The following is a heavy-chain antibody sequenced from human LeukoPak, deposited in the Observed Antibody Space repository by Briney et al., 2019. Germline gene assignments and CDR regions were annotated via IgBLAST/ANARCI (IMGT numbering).Heavy chain of an antibody. Sequence: GGSLRLSCAASGFTFSSYSMTWVRQAPGKGLEWVSSISSSSSYIYYADSVKGRFTISRDNAKNSLYLQMNSLRAEDTAVYYCARGKGVLAVVSVWGQGTTVTVSS. D-gene: IGHD5-18*01. V-gene: IGHV3-21*01. J-gene: IGHJ6*02. CDR1: GFTFSSYS. CDR3: ARGKGVLAVVSV. CDR2: ISSSSSYI.